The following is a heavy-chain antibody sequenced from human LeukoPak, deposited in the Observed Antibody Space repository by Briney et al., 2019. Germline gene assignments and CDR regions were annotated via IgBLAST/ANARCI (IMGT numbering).Heavy chain of an antibody. CDR3: TKYSGSYSCDY. J-gene: IGHJ4*02. Sequence: GRSLTLSCAASGFTFSNAWMSWVRQPPGKGLEWVGRIKSKTAGGTTDYAAPVKGRFTISRDDSKNTLYLQLNSLKTEDTAVYYCTKYSGSYSCDYWGQGTLVTVSS. CDR2: IKSKTAGGTT. CDR1: GFTFSNAW. V-gene: IGHV3-15*01. D-gene: IGHD1-26*01.